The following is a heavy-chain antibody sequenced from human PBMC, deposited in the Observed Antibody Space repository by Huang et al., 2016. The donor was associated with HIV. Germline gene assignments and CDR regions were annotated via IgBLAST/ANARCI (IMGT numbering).Heavy chain of an antibody. Sequence: QLQLQESGPGLVKPSETLSLTCTVSGGSISSSSYYWGWIRRPPGKGLGWIGGIDNSEKTHYNPSLESRVTISVDTAKNQFSLRRSSVTASDTAVYYCARHDIYCSDGSCSGFDYWGQGSLVTVSS. V-gene: IGHV4-39*01. D-gene: IGHD2-15*01. CDR1: GGSISSSSYY. CDR3: ARHDIYCSDGSCSGFDY. J-gene: IGHJ4*02. CDR2: IDNSEKT.